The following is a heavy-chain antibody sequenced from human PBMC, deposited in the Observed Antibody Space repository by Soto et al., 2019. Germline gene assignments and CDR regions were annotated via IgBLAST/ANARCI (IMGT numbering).Heavy chain of an antibody. V-gene: IGHV3-74*01. CDR2: ILSDGSDT. D-gene: IGHD1-7*01. Sequence: GGSLRLSCAGSGFTFNTYWMHWVRQVPGKGLVWVSCILSDGSDTNYADSVKGRFTVSRDNAKNTVYLQIDSLRAEDTAVYYCARSLPGTYGAFDIWGQGTMVTVSS. J-gene: IGHJ3*02. CDR1: GFTFNTYW. CDR3: ARSLPGTYGAFDI.